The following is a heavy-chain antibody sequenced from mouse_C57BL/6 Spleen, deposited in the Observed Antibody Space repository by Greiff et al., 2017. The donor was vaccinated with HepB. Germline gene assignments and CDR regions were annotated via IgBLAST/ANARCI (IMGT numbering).Heavy chain of an antibody. Sequence: DVMLVESGGGLVKPGGSLKLSCAASGFTFRDYGMHWVRQAPEKGLEWVAYSSSGSSTIYYADTVKGRFTIPRDNAKNTLFLQMPSLRSEDTAMYYCATLGQAYWGQGTLVTVSA. CDR1: GFTFRDYG. CDR3: ATLGQAY. D-gene: IGHD3-3*01. J-gene: IGHJ3*01. V-gene: IGHV5-17*01. CDR2: SSSGSSTI.